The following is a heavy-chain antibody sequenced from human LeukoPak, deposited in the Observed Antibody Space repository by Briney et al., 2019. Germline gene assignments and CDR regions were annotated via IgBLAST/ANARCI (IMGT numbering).Heavy chain of an antibody. CDR2: INHSGST. CDR1: GGSFRNYY. D-gene: IGHD6-6*01. CDR3: AHSIAARWFDP. Sequence: SETLSLTCAVSGGSFRNYYWTWIRQPPGKGLEWIGEINHSGSTNYNPSLKSRVTLSVDTSENQFSLKLSSVTAADTAVYYCAHSIAARWFDPWGQGTLVTVSS. J-gene: IGHJ5*02. V-gene: IGHV4-34*01.